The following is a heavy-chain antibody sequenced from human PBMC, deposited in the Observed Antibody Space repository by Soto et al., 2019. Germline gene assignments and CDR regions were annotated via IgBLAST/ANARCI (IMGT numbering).Heavy chain of an antibody. V-gene: IGHV3-30*03. CDR1: GFTFSNYG. J-gene: IGHJ4*02. CDR3: ARAYYFGTGTSYTLYY. D-gene: IGHD3-10*01. Sequence: GGSLRLSCAASGFTFSNYGMHWVRQAPGKGLEWVAVISDDGVSKYYADSVQGRFTISRDNSESVVLLQMNSLRPDDTALYFCARAYYFGTGTSYTLYYWGQGTQVTVSS. CDR2: ISDDGVSK.